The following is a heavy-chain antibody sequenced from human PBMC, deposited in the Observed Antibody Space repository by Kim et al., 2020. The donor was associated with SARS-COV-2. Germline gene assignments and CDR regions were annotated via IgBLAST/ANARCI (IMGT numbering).Heavy chain of an antibody. Sequence: GESLKISCKGSGYSFTNYWIGWVRQMPGKGLEWMGIIYPGDSDTRYSSSFQGQVTISADKSISTAYLQWSSLKASDTAMYYCARTAIGALRYCSGGSCYDYWGQGTPVTVSS. D-gene: IGHD2-15*01. CDR2: IYPGDSDT. V-gene: IGHV5-51*01. CDR1: GYSFTNYW. J-gene: IGHJ4*02. CDR3: ARTAIGALRYCSGGSCYDY.